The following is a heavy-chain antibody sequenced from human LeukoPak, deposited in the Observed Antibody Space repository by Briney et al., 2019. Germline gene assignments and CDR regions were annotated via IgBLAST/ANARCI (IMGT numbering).Heavy chain of an antibody. CDR1: GGSISSSNYY. D-gene: IGHD2-15*01. CDR3: ARDPSPGYCSGGSCYGPYFDY. J-gene: IGHJ4*02. CDR2: IYYSGST. Sequence: SETLSLTCTVSGGSISSSNYYWGWIRQPPGKGLEWIGSIYYSGSTYYSPSLKSRVTISVDTSKNQFSLKLSSVTAADTAVYYCARDPSPGYCSGGSCYGPYFDYWGQGTPVTVSS. V-gene: IGHV4-39*07.